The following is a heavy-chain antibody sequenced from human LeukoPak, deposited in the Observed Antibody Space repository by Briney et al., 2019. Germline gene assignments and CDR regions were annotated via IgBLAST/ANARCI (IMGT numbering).Heavy chain of an antibody. CDR2: IYYSGST. V-gene: IGHV4-59*01. D-gene: IGHD3-22*01. Sequence: PSETLSLTCTVSGGSISSYYWSWIRQPPGKGLEWIGYIYYSGSTNYNPSLKSRVTISVDTSKNQFSLKLSSVTAADTAVYYCASDRYYDSSGPAGYYYYYYYMDVWGKGTTVTVSS. J-gene: IGHJ6*03. CDR3: ASDRYYDSSGPAGYYYYYYYMDV. CDR1: GGSISSYY.